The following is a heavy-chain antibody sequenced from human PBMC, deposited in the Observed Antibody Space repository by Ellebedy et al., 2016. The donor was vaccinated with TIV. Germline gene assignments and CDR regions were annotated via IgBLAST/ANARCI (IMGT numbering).Heavy chain of an antibody. CDR1: GFTFSSYA. V-gene: IGHV3-30*01. CDR2: ISYDGTNK. D-gene: IGHD3-10*01. CDR3: ARARYGSGSSYNVFDY. J-gene: IGHJ4*02. Sequence: GESLKISCAASGFTFSSYAMHWVRQAPGKGLKWVALISYDGTNKYYADSVTGRFTISRDNSRNTLYLQMNSLKPEDTAVYYCARARYGSGSSYNVFDYWGLGSLVTVSS.